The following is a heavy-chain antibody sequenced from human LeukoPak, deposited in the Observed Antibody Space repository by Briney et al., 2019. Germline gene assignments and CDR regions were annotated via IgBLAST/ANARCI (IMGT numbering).Heavy chain of an antibody. J-gene: IGHJ4*02. CDR3: ARPPGTYYYDSSGYSH. Sequence: GGSLRLSCAASGFTFSSYGMHWVRQAPGKGLEWVAVISYDGSNKYYADSVKGRFTISRDNSKNTLYLQMNSLRAEDTAVYYCARPPGTYYYDSSGYSHWGQGTLVTVSS. CDR2: ISYDGSNK. CDR1: GFTFSSYG. V-gene: IGHV3-30*03. D-gene: IGHD3-22*01.